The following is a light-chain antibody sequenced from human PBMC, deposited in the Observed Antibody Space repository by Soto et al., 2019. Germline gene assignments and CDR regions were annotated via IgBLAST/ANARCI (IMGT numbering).Light chain of an antibody. CDR3: QQRQYWPPIT. Sequence: EVVLTQSPGTLSLSPGEGATLSCRASQSVGSNYLAWFQQKLGRAPRLLIYGASSRATGIPDRFSGSGSGTDFTLTISSLEPEDCAIYYCQQRQYWPPITFGQGTRLEIK. J-gene: IGKJ5*01. CDR2: GAS. V-gene: IGKV3D-20*02. CDR1: QSVGSNY.